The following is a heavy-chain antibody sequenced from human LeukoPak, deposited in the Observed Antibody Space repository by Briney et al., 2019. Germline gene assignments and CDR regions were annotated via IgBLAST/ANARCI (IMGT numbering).Heavy chain of an antibody. D-gene: IGHD2-21*01. CDR3: ARGRGNIVVVVSYFDY. J-gene: IGHJ4*02. CDR1: GFTFTSSA. V-gene: IGHV1-58*02. Sequence: SVKVSCKASGFTFTSSAMQWVRQARGQRLEWIGWIVVGSGNTNYAQKFQGRVTITADESTSTAYMELSSLRSEDTAVYYCARGRGNIVVVVSYFDYWGQGTLVTVSS. CDR2: IVVGSGNT.